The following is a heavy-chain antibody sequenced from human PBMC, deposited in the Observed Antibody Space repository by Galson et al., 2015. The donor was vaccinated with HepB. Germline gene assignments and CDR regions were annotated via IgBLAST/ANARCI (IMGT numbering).Heavy chain of an antibody. CDR2: IDPSDSYT. D-gene: IGHD3-9*01. J-gene: IGHJ6*02. V-gene: IGHV5-10-1*01. CDR1: GYSFTSYW. Sequence: QSGAEVKKPGESLRISCKGSGYSFTSYWISWVRQMPGKGLEWMGRIDPSDSYTNYSPSFQGHVTISADKSISTAYLQWSSLKASDTAMYYCASQNVLRYFDWWGGGMDVWGQGTTVTVSS. CDR3: ASQNVLRYFDWWGGGMDV.